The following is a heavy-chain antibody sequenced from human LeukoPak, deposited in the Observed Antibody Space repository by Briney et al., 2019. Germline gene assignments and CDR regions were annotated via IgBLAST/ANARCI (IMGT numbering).Heavy chain of an antibody. Sequence: KPSETLSLTCAVYGGSFSGYYWSWIRQPPGKGLEWIGEINHSGSTNYNPSLKSRVTISVDTSKNQFSLKLSSVTAADTAVYYCARCGGDCYFGAFDYWGQGTLVTVSS. CDR1: GGSFSGYY. D-gene: IGHD2-21*02. CDR3: ARCGGDCYFGAFDY. V-gene: IGHV4-34*01. CDR2: INHSGST. J-gene: IGHJ4*02.